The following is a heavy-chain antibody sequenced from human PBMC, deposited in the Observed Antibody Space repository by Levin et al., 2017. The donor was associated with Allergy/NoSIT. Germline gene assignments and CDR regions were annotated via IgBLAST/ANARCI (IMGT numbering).Heavy chain of an antibody. CDR3: VSYRDGPYIPIAY. CDR1: GFTFSSYA. J-gene: IGHJ4*02. V-gene: IGHV3-23*01. D-gene: IGHD2-21*01. CDR2: ISGDSRTI. Sequence: GGSLRLSCEVSGFTFSSYAMSWIRQTPDKGLEWISIISGDSRTIYYAGSVRGRFTVSRDNSKNTLFLQMNSLRAEDTALYYCVSYRDGPYIPIAYWRQGTLVTVSS.